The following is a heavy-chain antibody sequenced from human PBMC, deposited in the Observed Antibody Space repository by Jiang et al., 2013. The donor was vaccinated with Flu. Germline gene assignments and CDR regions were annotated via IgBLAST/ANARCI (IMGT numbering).Heavy chain of an antibody. Sequence: VQLLESWGRLGPAGGSLRLSCAASGFTVSGTYMSWVRQAPGKGLEWVSAISGSGGSTYYADSVKGRFTISRDNSKNTLYLQMNSLRAEDTAVYYCAKTTYSSSWYGDRLVPLYYGMDVWG. CDR2: ISGSGGST. CDR1: GFTVSGTY. V-gene: IGHV3-23*01. D-gene: IGHD6-13*01. J-gene: IGHJ6*01. CDR3: AKTTYSSSWYGDRLVPLYYGMDV.